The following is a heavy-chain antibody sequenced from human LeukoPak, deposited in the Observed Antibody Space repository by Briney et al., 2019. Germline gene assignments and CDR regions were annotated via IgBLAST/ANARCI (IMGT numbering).Heavy chain of an antibody. D-gene: IGHD3-9*01. Sequence: ASVKVSCKASGYTFTGYYMHWVRQAPGQGLEWMGWINPNSGGTNYAQKFQGRVTMTRDTSISTAYMELSRLRSEDTAVYYCARAQYFDWSLDYWGQGTLVTVSS. CDR2: INPNSGGT. V-gene: IGHV1-2*02. CDR3: ARAQYFDWSLDY. CDR1: GYTFTGYY. J-gene: IGHJ4*02.